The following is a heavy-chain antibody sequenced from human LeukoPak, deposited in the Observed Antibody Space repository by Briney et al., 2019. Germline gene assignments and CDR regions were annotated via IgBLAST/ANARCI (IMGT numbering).Heavy chain of an antibody. CDR2: INIGGTNT. CDR3: ATDGAGFDT. V-gene: IGHV3-11*01. CDR1: GLTFSDYC. J-gene: IGHJ5*02. Sequence: GGSLRLSCAASGLTFSDYCMSWIRQAPGKGLEWLSYINIGGTNTHYADSVKGRFTISRDNAKKSLYLEMTNLGAEDTAVYYCATDGAGFDTWGQGVLVTVSS.